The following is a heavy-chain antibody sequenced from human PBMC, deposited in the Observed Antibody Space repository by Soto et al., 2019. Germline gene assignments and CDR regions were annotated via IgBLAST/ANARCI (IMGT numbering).Heavy chain of an antibody. D-gene: IGHD1-26*01. CDR3: ARVSHDYYYGWFDL. CDR2: ISHSGIT. V-gene: IGHV4-31*03. CDR1: GGSITTSGDY. J-gene: IGHJ5*02. Sequence: SETLSLTCTVSGGSITTSGDYWSWIRQHPGKGLEWIGYISHSGITEYNPSLKSRLTLSIDTSKNQFSLEMNSVTAADTAVYFCARVSHDYYYGWFDLWGQGTPVTVSS.